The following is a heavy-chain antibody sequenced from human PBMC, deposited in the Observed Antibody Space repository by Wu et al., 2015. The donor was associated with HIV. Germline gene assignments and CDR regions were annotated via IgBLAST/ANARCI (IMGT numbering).Heavy chain of an antibody. D-gene: IGHD2-2*01. CDR1: GGTFSSYA. V-gene: IGHV1-69*05. CDR3: ASGGQYCSSTSCYRKWFDP. Sequence: QVQLVQSGAEVKKPGSSVKVSCKASGGTFSSYAISWVRQAPGQGLEWMGGIIPIFGTANYAQKFQGRVTITTDESTSTAYMELSSLRSEDTAVYYCASGGQYCSSTSCYRKWFDPWGQGTLVTVSS. J-gene: IGHJ5*02. CDR2: IIPIFGTA.